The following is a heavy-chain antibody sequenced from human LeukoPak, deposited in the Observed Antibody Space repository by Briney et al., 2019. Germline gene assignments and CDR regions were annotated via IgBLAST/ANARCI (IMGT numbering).Heavy chain of an antibody. CDR1: GGSISNYY. Sequence: SETLSLTCTVSGGSISNYYWSWVRQAPGKGLEWIGYIYYSGSTKYNPSLKSRVTISIDTSKNQFSLKLSSVTAADTAVYYCARDRGIGDYYHYYFDYWGQGTLVTVSS. J-gene: IGHJ4*02. V-gene: IGHV4-59*01. D-gene: IGHD4-17*01. CDR3: ARDRGIGDYYHYYFDY. CDR2: IYYSGST.